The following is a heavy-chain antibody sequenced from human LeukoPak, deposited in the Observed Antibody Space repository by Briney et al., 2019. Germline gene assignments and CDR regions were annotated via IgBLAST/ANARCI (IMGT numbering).Heavy chain of an antibody. J-gene: IGHJ4*02. CDR2: ISERGGST. D-gene: IGHD3-10*01. V-gene: IGHV3-23*01. CDR3: AKRGVVIRGILVIGYHQEAYHYDF. Sequence: PGGSLRLSCVASGISLSNYAMTWVRQAPGQGLEGVSYISERGGSTTYADSVKGRFTISRDTSLNTLYLQMTNLRAEDTAVYFCAKRGVVIRGILVIGYHQEAYHYDFWGQGVLVTVSS. CDR1: GISLSNYA.